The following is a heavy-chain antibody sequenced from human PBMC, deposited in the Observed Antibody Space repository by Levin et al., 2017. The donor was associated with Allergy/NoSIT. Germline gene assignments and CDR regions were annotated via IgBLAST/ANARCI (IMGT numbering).Heavy chain of an antibody. Sequence: SETLSLTCTVSGGSISSSSYYWGWIRQPPGKGLEWIGSIYYSGSTYYNPSLKSRVTISVDTSKNQFSLKLSSVTAADTAVYYCARHHYYGSGSIPTFGFFDLWGRGTLVTVSS. D-gene: IGHD3-10*01. CDR1: GGSISSSSYY. CDR3: ARHHYYGSGSIPTFGFFDL. CDR2: IYYSGST. V-gene: IGHV4-39*01. J-gene: IGHJ2*01.